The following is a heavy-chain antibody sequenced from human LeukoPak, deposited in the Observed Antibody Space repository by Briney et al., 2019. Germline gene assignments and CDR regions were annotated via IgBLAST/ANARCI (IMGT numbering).Heavy chain of an antibody. CDR2: ISHSNDAI. CDR3: ARAMRSGYDY. CDR1: GFTFSNYG. V-gene: IGHV3-48*02. Sequence: GGSLRLSCAASGFTFSNYGMNWVRQAPGKRLEWVSYISHSNDAIYYADSVKGRLTISRDNADNSLYLQLKSLRDEDTAVYYCARAMRSGYDYWGQGTLVTVSS. J-gene: IGHJ4*02. D-gene: IGHD5-12*01.